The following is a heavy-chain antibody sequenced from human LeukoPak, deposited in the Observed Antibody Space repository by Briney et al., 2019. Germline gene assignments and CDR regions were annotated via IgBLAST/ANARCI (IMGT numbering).Heavy chain of an antibody. CDR2: ISGSGGST. V-gene: IGHV3-23*01. CDR3: AKEDSGSSSWWTHPFDY. CDR1: GFTFSSYA. J-gene: IGHJ4*02. D-gene: IGHD1-26*01. Sequence: GGSLRLSCAASGFTFSSYAMSWVRQAPGKGLEWVSAISGSGGSTYYAGSVKGRFTISRDNSKNTLYLQMNSLRAEDTAVYYCAKEDSGSSSWWTHPFDYWGQGTLVTVSS.